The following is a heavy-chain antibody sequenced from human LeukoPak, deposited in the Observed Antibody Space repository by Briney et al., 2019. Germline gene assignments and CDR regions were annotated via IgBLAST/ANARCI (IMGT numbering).Heavy chain of an antibody. Sequence: PSETLSLTCSVSGGXISRSDYYWGWVRQPPGKGLEWIGSLYYSGSTYYNPSLKSRVTVSVDTSKNQFSLRLMSVTAADTAVYYCARQGSGPLTGLDIWGQGTMVTVSS. J-gene: IGHJ3*02. CDR3: ARQGSGPLTGLDI. CDR2: LYYSGST. CDR1: GGXISRSDYY. V-gene: IGHV4-39*01. D-gene: IGHD3-9*01.